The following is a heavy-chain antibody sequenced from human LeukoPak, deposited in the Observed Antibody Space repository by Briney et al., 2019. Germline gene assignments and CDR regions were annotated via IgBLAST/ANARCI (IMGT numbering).Heavy chain of an antibody. J-gene: IGHJ5*02. V-gene: IGHV1-18*04. CDR3: ARCKLLWFGELLSKGWFDP. CDR2: ISAYNGNT. Sequence: GASVKVSCKASGYTFTGYYMHWVRQAPGQGLEWMGWISAYNGNTNYAQKLQGRVTMTTDTSTSTAYMELRSLRSDDTAVYYCARCKLLWFGELLSKGWFDPWGQGTLVTVSS. D-gene: IGHD3-10*01. CDR1: GYTFTGYY.